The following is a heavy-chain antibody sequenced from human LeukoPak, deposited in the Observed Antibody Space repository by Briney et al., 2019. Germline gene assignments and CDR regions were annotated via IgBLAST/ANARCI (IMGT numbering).Heavy chain of an antibody. J-gene: IGHJ3*02. CDR1: GYTFTGYY. Sequence: ASVKVSCKASGYTFTGYYMHWVRQTPGQGLEWMGWISTYNGNTNYAQKFQGRVTMTTDTSTRTVYIELRSLRSDDTAVYYCAGRPLGVLRAFDIWGQGTMVTVSS. CDR2: ISTYNGNT. D-gene: IGHD1-26*01. V-gene: IGHV1-18*04. CDR3: AGRPLGVLRAFDI.